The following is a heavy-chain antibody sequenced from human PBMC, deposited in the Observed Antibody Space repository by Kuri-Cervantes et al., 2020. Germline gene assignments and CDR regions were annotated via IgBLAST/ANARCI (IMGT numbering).Heavy chain of an antibody. V-gene: IGHV3-7*01. J-gene: IGHJ4*02. D-gene: IGHD6-19*01. CDR1: GFTFSAYW. Sequence: GESLKIPCEASGFTFSAYWMIWVRQAPGKGLEWVANIKQDGSEKYYVDSVKGRFTISRDNDKNSLYLQMNSLRAEDTAVYYCAREGDSSGWYTMDYWGQGTLVTVSS. CDR2: IKQDGSEK. CDR3: AREGDSSGWYTMDY.